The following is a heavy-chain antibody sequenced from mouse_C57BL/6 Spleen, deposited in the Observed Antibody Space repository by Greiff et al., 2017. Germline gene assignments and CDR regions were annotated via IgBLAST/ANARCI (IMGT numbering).Heavy chain of an antibody. J-gene: IGHJ4*01. CDR2: INPSTGGT. CDR3: ARIERAYDYDEGYAMDY. V-gene: IGHV1-42*01. D-gene: IGHD2-4*01. Sequence: EVQLQQSGPELVKPGASVKISCKASGYSFTGYYMNWVKQSPEKSLEWIGEINPSTGGTTYNQKFKAKATLTVDKSSSTAYMELRSLTSEDTAVYYCARIERAYDYDEGYAMDYWGQGTSVTVSS. CDR1: GYSFTGYY.